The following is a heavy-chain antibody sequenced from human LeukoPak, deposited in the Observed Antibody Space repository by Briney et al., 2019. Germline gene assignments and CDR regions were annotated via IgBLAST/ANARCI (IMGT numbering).Heavy chain of an antibody. CDR2: INTDSGNP. D-gene: IGHD6-19*01. V-gene: IGHV7-4-1*02. J-gene: IGHJ4*02. CDR3: AREGVAGTLTHDY. Sequence: ASVKVSCKASGYSFNSQGMNWVRQAPGQGLEWMGWINTDSGNPTYAQGFTGRFVFSLDTSVSTAYLQISSLKAEDTAVYYCAREGVAGTLTHDYWGQGTLVTVSS. CDR1: GYSFNSQG.